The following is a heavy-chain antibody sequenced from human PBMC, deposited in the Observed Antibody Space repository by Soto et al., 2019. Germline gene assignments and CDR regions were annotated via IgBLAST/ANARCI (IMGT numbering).Heavy chain of an antibody. V-gene: IGHV3-23*01. CDR2: ISGSGGST. D-gene: IGHD3-22*01. CDR3: AKGGSYYDSSGWRFDY. Sequence: EVQLLESGGGLVQPGGSLRLSCAASGFTFSSYAMSWVRQAPGKGLEWVSAISGSGGSTYYADSVKGRFTISRDNSKNTLYLQMNSLRAEDTAVYYCAKGGSYYDSSGWRFDYWGQGTLVTVSS. CDR1: GFTFSSYA. J-gene: IGHJ4*02.